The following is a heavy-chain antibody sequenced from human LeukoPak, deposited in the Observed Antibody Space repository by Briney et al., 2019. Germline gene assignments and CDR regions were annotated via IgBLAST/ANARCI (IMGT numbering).Heavy chain of an antibody. J-gene: IGHJ4*02. CDR2: ISSSGSTI. Sequence: GGSLRLSCAASGFTFSSYSMNWVRQAPGKGLEWVSYISSSGSTIYYADSVKGRFTISRDNAKNSLYLQMNSLRAEDTAVYYCARRSGYSYGPDYWGQGTLVTVSS. CDR1: GFTFSSYS. CDR3: ARRSGYSYGPDY. D-gene: IGHD5-18*01. V-gene: IGHV3-48*04.